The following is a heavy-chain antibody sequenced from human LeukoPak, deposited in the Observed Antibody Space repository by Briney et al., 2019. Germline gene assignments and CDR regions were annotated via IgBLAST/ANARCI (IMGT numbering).Heavy chain of an antibody. CDR3: AREAFAYYGSGSYYNFDAFDI. V-gene: IGHV1-46*01. CDR1: GYTFTSYY. D-gene: IGHD3-10*01. J-gene: IGHJ3*02. Sequence: ASVKVSCKASGYTFTSYYMHWVRQAPGQGLEWMGIINPSGGSTSYAQKFQGRVTMTRDMSTSTVYMELSSLRSEDTAVYYCAREAFAYYGSGSYYNFDAFDIWGQGTMVTVSS. CDR2: INPSGGST.